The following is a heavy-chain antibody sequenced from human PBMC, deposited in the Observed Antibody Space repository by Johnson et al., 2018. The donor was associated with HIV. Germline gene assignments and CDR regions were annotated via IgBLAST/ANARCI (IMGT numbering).Heavy chain of an antibody. J-gene: IGHJ3*02. CDR2: IRYDGSNK. CDR3: AKDRREPPSPFDI. CDR1: GFTFSSYG. Sequence: QVQLVESGGGVVQPGGSLRLSCAASGFTFSSYGMHWVRQAPGKGLEWVAFIRYDGSNKYYADSVKGRFTISRDNSKNTLYLQMNSLRVEDTAVYYCAKDRREPPSPFDIWGQGTIVPVAS. V-gene: IGHV3-30*02. D-gene: IGHD1-14*01.